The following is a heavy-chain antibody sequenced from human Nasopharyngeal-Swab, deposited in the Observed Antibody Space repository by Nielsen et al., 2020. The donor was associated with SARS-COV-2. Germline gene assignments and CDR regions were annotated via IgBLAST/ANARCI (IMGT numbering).Heavy chain of an antibody. J-gene: IGHJ6*02. V-gene: IGHV4-39*01. CDR1: GGSISSSSHY. CDR3: ARPPFYYGMDV. CDR2: IYYSGST. Sequence: AETLTLTCSVSGGSISSSSHYWGWMRQPPGKGLEWIGSIYYSGSTYYNPSLKSRVTISVDTSKNQFSLKLSSVTAADTAVYYCARPPFYYGMDVWGQGTTVTVSS.